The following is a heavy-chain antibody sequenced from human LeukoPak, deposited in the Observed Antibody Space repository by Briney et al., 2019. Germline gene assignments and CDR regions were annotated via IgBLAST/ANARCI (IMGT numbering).Heavy chain of an antibody. CDR3: ARDLIMGATNY. Sequence: GGSLRLSCAASGFTFSSYSMNWVRQAPGKGLEWVSSITSSGGFIYYADSVKGRFTISRDNAKSSLYLQMNSLRAEDTAVYYCARDLIMGATNYWGQGTLVTVSS. D-gene: IGHD1-26*01. CDR2: ITSSGGFI. V-gene: IGHV3-21*01. J-gene: IGHJ4*02. CDR1: GFTFSSYS.